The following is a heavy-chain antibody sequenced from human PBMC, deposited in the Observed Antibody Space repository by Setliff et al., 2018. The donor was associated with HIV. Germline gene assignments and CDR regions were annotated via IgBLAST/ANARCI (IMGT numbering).Heavy chain of an antibody. D-gene: IGHD1-26*01. CDR2: INHSGST. J-gene: IGHJ3*01. Sequence: SETLSLTCAVFGGSFTDIGGSFTDYYWIWIRQPPGKGLEWIGEINHSGSTHYNPSLKSRFTISVDTSKNQFSLKVNSVTAADTAVYYCARHRGSYLDPLDVWGRGTMVTVSS. CDR3: ARHRGSYLDPLDV. CDR1: GGSFTDIGGSFTDYY. V-gene: IGHV4-34*01.